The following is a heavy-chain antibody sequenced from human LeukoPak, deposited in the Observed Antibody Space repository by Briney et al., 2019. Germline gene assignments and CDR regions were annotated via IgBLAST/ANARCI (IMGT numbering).Heavy chain of an antibody. CDR1: GFTFISYG. CDR3: AKEGSPGFGELYFYYMDV. Sequence: QPGGSLRLSCAASGFTFISYGMNWVRQAPGKGLEWVSDISSGGRNTYYADSVKGRFTISRDNSKNSLFLQMNSLRAEDTATDYCAKEGSPGFGELYFYYMDVWGKGTTVTVSS. D-gene: IGHD3-10*01. CDR2: ISSGGRNT. J-gene: IGHJ6*03. V-gene: IGHV3-23*01.